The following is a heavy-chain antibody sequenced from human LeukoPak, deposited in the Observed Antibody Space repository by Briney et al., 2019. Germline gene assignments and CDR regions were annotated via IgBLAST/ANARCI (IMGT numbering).Heavy chain of an antibody. J-gene: IGHJ6*02. CDR3: ARILRYFDWLSGDYYGTDV. CDR1: GYTFTSYD. Sequence: ASVKVSCKASGYTFTSYDINWVRQATGQGLEWMGWMNPNSGNTGYAQKFQGRVTMTRNTSISTAYMELSSLRSEDTAVYYCARILRYFDWLSGDYYGTDVWGQGTTVTVSS. D-gene: IGHD3-9*01. CDR2: MNPNSGNT. V-gene: IGHV1-8*01.